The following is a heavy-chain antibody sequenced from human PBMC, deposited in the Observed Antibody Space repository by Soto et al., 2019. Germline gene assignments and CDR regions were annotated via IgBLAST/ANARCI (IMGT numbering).Heavy chain of an antibody. CDR3: ARDKDCSGGSCYGL. CDR2: IYYSGST. V-gene: IGHV4-59*01. CDR1: GGSISRYY. J-gene: IGHJ4*02. D-gene: IGHD2-15*01. Sequence: WETLSLTCTVSGGSISRYYWSWIRQPPGKGLEWIGYIYYSGSTNYNPSLKSRVTISVDTSKNQFSLKLSSVTAADTAVYYCARDKDCSGGSCYGLWGQGTLVTVSS.